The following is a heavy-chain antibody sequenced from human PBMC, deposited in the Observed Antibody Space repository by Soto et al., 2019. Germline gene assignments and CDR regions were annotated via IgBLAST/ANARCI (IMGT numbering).Heavy chain of an antibody. Sequence: LRLSCAASGFNVSSNSINWVRQAPGKGLEWLSLIHSDGNTKYADSVKGRFTISRDSFENTFYLQMNSLRAEDTAVYYCARHVWLESWGQGTLVTVSS. CDR2: IHSDGNT. CDR3: ARHVWLES. CDR1: GFNVSSNS. D-gene: IGHD3-10*02. J-gene: IGHJ5*01. V-gene: IGHV3-53*01.